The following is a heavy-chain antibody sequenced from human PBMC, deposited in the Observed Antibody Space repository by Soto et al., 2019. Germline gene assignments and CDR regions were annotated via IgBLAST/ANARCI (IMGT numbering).Heavy chain of an antibody. CDR1: GYTFTSYG. CDR3: ARVAPRIVPIAQNDAFDI. CDR2: ISAYNGNT. D-gene: IGHD1-26*01. V-gene: IGHV1-18*01. J-gene: IGHJ3*02. Sequence: ASVKVSCKASGYTFTSYGISWVRQAPGQGLEWMGWISAYNGNTNYAQKLQGRVTMTTDTSTSTAYMELRSLRSDDTAVYYCARVAPRIVPIAQNDAFDIWGQGTMVTAPS.